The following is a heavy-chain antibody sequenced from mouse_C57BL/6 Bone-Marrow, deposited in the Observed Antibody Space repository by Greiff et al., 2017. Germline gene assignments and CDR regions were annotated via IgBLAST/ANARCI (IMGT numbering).Heavy chain of an antibody. CDR1: GYAFTSYW. CDR2: IYPRDGDT. Sequence: QVQLQQSGAELVKPGASVKISCKASGYAFTSYWMSWVKQRTGKGLEWIGQIYPRDGDTNYNGKFKGKATLTADKSSSTAYMQLRSLTSEDSAVYFCARAGGYGSWYFDVWGTGTTVTVSS. V-gene: IGHV1-80*01. D-gene: IGHD2-1*01. J-gene: IGHJ1*03. CDR3: ARAGGYGSWYFDV.